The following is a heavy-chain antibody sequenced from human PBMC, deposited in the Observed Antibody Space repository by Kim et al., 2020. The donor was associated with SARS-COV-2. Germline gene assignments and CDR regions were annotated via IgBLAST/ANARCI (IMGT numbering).Heavy chain of an antibody. J-gene: IGHJ6*02. CDR3: AKDLSDKVAPTLPSGTYGMDV. CDR2: ISWNSGSI. CDR1: GFTFGDYA. V-gene: IGHV3-9*01. Sequence: GGSLRLSCAASGFTFGDYAMHWVRQAPGKGLEWVSGISWNSGSIGYADSVKGRFTISRDNAKNSLYLQMNSLRAEDTALYYCAKDLSDKVAPTLPSGTYGMDVWGQGTTVTVSS. D-gene: IGHD2-15*01.